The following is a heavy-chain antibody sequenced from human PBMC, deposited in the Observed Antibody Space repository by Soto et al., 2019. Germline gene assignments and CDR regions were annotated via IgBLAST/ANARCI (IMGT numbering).Heavy chain of an antibody. V-gene: IGHV3-33*06. D-gene: IGHD5-18*01. Sequence: PGGSLRLSCAASGFTFSSYGMHWVRQAPGKGLEWVAVIWYDGSNKYYADSVKGRFTISRDNSKNTLYLQMNSLRVEDTALYYCAKADYRYSWAPGEYRGQGIRVNVAS. CDR3: AKADYRYSWAPGEY. CDR1: GFTFSSYG. J-gene: IGHJ4*02. CDR2: IWYDGSNK.